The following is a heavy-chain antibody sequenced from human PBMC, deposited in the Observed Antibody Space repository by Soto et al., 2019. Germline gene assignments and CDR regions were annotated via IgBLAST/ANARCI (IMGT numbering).Heavy chain of an antibody. CDR2: IYYSGST. Sequence: SETLSLTCTVSGGSISSYYWSWIRQPPGKGLDWIGYIYYSGSTNYNPSLKSRVTISVDTSKNQFSLRLSSVTAADTAVYYCAGVPARWGQGTLVTVSS. J-gene: IGHJ4*02. D-gene: IGHD2-2*01. CDR3: AGVPAR. V-gene: IGHV4-59*01. CDR1: GGSISSYY.